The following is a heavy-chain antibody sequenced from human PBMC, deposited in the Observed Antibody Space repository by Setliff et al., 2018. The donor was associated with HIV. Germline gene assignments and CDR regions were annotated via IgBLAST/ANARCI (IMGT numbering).Heavy chain of an antibody. CDR2: INHRGNT. CDR3: ARGDYYDSTGYEGLDS. V-gene: IGHV4-34*01. D-gene: IGHD3-22*01. CDR1: SGSFSGYR. J-gene: IGHJ4*02. Sequence: SETLSLTCAVYSGSFSGYRWTWIRQPPGKGLEWIGEINHRGNTTYNPSLRSRVTISVDTSKNQFSLKLNSVTAADTAVYYCARGDYYDSTGYEGLDSWGRGTLVTVSS.